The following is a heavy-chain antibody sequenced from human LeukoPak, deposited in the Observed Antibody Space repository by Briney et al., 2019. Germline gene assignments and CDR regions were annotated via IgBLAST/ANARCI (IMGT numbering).Heavy chain of an antibody. D-gene: IGHD1-26*01. Sequence: GASVKVSCKTSGYTFTNYYIHWVRQAPGQGLEWMGRIDPNTGGIKSAKNFQGRVTMTRDTSIGTAYMALSGLRSDDTAVYYCASLYDIVGTTVDYWGQGTLVTVSS. CDR3: ASLYDIVGTTVDY. CDR2: IDPNTGGI. V-gene: IGHV1-2*06. J-gene: IGHJ4*02. CDR1: GYTFTNYY.